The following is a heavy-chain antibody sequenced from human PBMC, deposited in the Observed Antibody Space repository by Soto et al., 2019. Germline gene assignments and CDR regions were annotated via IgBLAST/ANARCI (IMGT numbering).Heavy chain of an antibody. CDR1: GGTFSSYA. Sequence: SVKVSCKASGGTFSSYAISSVRQAPGQGLEWMGGIIPIFGTANYAQKFQGRVTITADESTSTAYMELSSLRSEDTAVYYCASLNYYDSSGYNYYYYGMDVWGQGTTVTVSS. CDR2: IIPIFGTA. V-gene: IGHV1-69*13. J-gene: IGHJ6*02. CDR3: ASLNYYDSSGYNYYYYGMDV. D-gene: IGHD3-22*01.